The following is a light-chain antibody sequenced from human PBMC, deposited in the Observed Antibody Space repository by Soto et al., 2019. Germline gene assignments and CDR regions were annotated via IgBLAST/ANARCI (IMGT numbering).Light chain of an antibody. CDR3: QQLNTYPRT. CDR2: AAS. V-gene: IGKV1-9*01. J-gene: IGKJ1*01. Sequence: QLTQSPSSLSASVGDRVTISCRASQGIGTYLAWYQEKPGKAPKLLVYAASTLQSGVPSRFSGSGSGTDFTLTISSLQPEDFAAYFCQQLNTYPRTFGQGTKVEIK. CDR1: QGIGTY.